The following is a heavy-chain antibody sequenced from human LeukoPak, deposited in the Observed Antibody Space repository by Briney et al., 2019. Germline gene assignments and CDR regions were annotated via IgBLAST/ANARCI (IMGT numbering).Heavy chain of an antibody. V-gene: IGHV3-66*01. D-gene: IGHD3-22*01. CDR3: ARDDSSGQMEVYFDY. Sequence: PGGSLRLSCAASGFTVSSNYMSWVRQAPGKGLEWVSVIYSGGSTYYADSVKGRFTISRDNSKNTLYLQMNSLRAEDTAVYYCARDDSSGQMEVYFDYWGQGTLVTVSS. J-gene: IGHJ4*02. CDR2: IYSGGST. CDR1: GFTVSSNY.